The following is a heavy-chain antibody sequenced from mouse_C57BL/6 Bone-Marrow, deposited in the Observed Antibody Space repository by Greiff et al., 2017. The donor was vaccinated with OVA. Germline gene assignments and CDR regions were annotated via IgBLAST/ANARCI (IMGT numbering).Heavy chain of an antibody. Sequence: EVKLMESGAELVKPGASVKLSCTASGFNIKDYYMHWVKPRTEQGLEWIGRIDPEDGATKYATKFQGKATITADTSSNTAYLQLSSLTSEDTADYYGAGGTTSYAMDYWGQGTSVTVSS. V-gene: IGHV14-2*01. J-gene: IGHJ4*01. D-gene: IGHD1-1*01. CDR1: GFNIKDYY. CDR3: AGGTTSYAMDY. CDR2: IDPEDGAT.